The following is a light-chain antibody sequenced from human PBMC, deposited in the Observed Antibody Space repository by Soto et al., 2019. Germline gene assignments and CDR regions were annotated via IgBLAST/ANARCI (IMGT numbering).Light chain of an antibody. CDR2: EVS. Sequence: QSVLTQPASVSGSPGQSITISCTGTSSDVGGYNYVSWYQQHPGKAPKLMIYEVSNRPSGVSNRFSGSKSGNTDSLTISGLQAEYEADYYCSSYTSSSTRVFGGGTKLTVL. CDR3: SSYTSSSTRV. CDR1: SSDVGGYNY. J-gene: IGLJ3*02. V-gene: IGLV2-14*01.